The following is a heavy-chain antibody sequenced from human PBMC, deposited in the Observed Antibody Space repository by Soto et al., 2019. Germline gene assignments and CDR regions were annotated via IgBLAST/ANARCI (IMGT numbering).Heavy chain of an antibody. J-gene: IGHJ6*02. V-gene: IGHV1-69*13. CDR2: IIPIFGTA. CDR1: GGTFSSYA. D-gene: IGHD3-16*01. Sequence: ASVKVSCKASGGTFSSYAISWVRQAPGQGLEWMGGIIPIFGTANYAQKFQGRVTITAYESTSTAYMELSSLRSEDTAVYYCANLLRLDYYYGMDVWGQGTTVTVSS. CDR3: ANLLRLDYYYGMDV.